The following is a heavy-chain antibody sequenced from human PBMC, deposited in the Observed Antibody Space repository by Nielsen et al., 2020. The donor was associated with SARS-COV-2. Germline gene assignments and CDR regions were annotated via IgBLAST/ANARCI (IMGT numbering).Heavy chain of an antibody. V-gene: IGHV3-30*02. CDR3: AKDFGSGPRGYYYYGMDV. J-gene: IGHJ6*02. CDR1: GFTFSSYG. D-gene: IGHD6-19*01. CDR2: IRYDGSNK. Sequence: GGSLRLSCAASGFTFSSYGMHWVRQAPGKGLEWVAFIRYDGSNKYCADSVKGRFTISRDNSKNTLYLQMNSLRAEDTAVYYCAKDFGSGPRGYYYYGMDVWGQGTTVTVSS.